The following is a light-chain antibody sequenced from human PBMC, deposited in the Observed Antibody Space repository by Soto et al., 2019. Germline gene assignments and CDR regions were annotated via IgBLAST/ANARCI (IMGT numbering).Light chain of an antibody. V-gene: IGLV1-47*01. CDR2: RNN. CDR1: SSNIGSNY. J-gene: IGLJ2*01. Sequence: QSVLTQPPSASGTPGQRVTISCSGSSSNIGSNYVYWYQQLPGTAPKLLIYRNNQRPSGVPDRFSGSKSGTSASLAISGLRSEDEADYYCAAWDDSLRGGVFGGGTKLTVX. CDR3: AAWDDSLRGGV.